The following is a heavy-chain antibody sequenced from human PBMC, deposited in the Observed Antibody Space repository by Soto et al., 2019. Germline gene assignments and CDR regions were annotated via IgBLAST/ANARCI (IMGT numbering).Heavy chain of an antibody. CDR2: IKGDEITT. Sequence: EVQLVESGENLVQPGGSLRLSCAASGFTFSSYWIHWVRQAPGKGLVWVSRIKGDEITTNYADSVKGRFTFSRDNAKNTVFLQMHSLRAEDTALYYCARGLYGAYGQDFWGQGILVTVSS. CDR3: ARGLYGAYGQDF. D-gene: IGHD4-17*01. V-gene: IGHV3-74*01. J-gene: IGHJ4*02. CDR1: GFTFSSYW.